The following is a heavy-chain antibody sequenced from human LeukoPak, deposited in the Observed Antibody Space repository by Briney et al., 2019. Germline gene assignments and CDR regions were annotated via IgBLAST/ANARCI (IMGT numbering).Heavy chain of an antibody. V-gene: IGHV4-61*01. Sequence: PSETLSLTCTVSGDSVSSGTFYWSWIRQPPGKGLEWIGYISYSGSTNYNPSLKNRATISVDTSKNQFSLKLSSVTTADTAVYYCARDRLGVGALNWGRGTLVTVSS. CDR3: ARDRLGVGALN. CDR1: GDSVSSGTFY. D-gene: IGHD1-26*01. J-gene: IGHJ2*01. CDR2: ISYSGST.